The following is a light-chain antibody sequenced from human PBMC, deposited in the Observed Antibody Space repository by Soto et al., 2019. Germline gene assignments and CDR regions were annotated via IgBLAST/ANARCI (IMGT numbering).Light chain of an antibody. Sequence: EIVLTQSPGTLSLSPGERATLSCRASQIVSSSYLAWYHQKPGQTPRLLIYGASSRATGIPDRFSGSGSVTECSLTISRLEPEDLAVYYCQQYXSLPRTFSQGIKVDIK. V-gene: IGKV3-20*01. CDR2: GAS. CDR1: QIVSSSY. CDR3: QQYXSLPRT. J-gene: IGKJ1*01.